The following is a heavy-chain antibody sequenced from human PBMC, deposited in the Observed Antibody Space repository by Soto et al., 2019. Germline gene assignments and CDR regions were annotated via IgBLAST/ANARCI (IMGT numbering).Heavy chain of an antibody. Sequence: GESLKISCKASGYRFTTSWIGWVRQKPGKGLECVAIIYPGDSDARYSPSFKGQVTISADKSITTAYLQWSSLKASDSGIYFCARGKHVGESLGWFDFWGQGDLVTVSS. CDR3: ARGKHVGESLGWFDF. CDR1: GYRFTTSW. D-gene: IGHD3-10*01. V-gene: IGHV5-51*01. CDR2: IYPGDSDA. J-gene: IGHJ4*02.